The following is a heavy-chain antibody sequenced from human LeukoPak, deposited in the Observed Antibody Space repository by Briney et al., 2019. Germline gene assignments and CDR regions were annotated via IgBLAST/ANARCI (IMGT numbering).Heavy chain of an antibody. CDR1: GFTFSSYS. J-gene: IGHJ4*02. V-gene: IGHV3-21*01. CDR2: ISYSSGYI. CDR3: ARSRVGVVSDYFDY. D-gene: IGHD3-3*01. Sequence: GGSLRLSCAASGFTFSSYSMNWVRQAPGEGLEWVSSISYSSGYIYYADSVKGRFTISRDNAKNSLYLQMNSLRAEDTAVFYCARSRVGVVSDYFDYWGQGTLVTVSS.